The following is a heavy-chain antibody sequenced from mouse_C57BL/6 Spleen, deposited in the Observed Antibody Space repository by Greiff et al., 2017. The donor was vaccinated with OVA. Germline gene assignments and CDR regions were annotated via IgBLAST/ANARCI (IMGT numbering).Heavy chain of an antibody. CDR2: ISYSGST. CDR1: GYSITSGYD. Sequence: DVHLVESGPGMVKPSQSLSLTCTVTGYSITSGYDWHWIRHFPGNKLEWMGYISYSGSTNYNPSLKSRISITHDTSKNHFFLKLNSVTTEDTATYYCARDRGYYFDYWGQGTTLTVSS. CDR3: ARDRGYYFDY. J-gene: IGHJ2*01. V-gene: IGHV3-1*01.